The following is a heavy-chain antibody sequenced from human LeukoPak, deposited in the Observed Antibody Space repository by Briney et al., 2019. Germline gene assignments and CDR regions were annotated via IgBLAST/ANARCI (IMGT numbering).Heavy chain of an antibody. CDR2: INGNGGTP. D-gene: IGHD2/OR15-2a*01. J-gene: IGHJ4*02. CDR1: GFAFSNYA. Sequence: GGSLRLSCEASGFAFSNYAMSWVRHTPGKGLEWVSGINGNGGTPYYADSVKGRFTISRDNFKNILYLQLHSLRAEDTAIFYCAKMSYGGIFPRPYYFEYWGQGTLVTVSS. CDR3: AKMSYGGIFPRPYYFEY. V-gene: IGHV3-23*01.